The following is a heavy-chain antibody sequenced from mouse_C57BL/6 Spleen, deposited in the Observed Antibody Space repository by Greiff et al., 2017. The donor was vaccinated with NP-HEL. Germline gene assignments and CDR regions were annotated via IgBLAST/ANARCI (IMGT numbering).Heavy chain of an antibody. CDR3: TIHDGYNY. D-gene: IGHD2-3*01. CDR2: IDPENGDT. J-gene: IGHJ2*01. CDR1: GFNITDDY. Sequence: VQLQQSGAELVRPGASVKLSCTASGFNITDDYMHWVKQRPEQGLEWIGWIDPENGDTEYASKFQGKATITADTSSNTAYLQLSSLTSEDTAVYYCTIHDGYNYWGQGTTLTVSS. V-gene: IGHV14-4*01.